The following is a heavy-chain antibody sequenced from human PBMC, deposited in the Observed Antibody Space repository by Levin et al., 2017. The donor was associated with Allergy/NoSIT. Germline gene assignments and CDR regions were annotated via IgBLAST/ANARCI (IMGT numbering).Heavy chain of an antibody. CDR3: ARHILSDDLLTGNRPLHDYGMGV. D-gene: IGHD3-9*01. CDR2: IHFTGNT. V-gene: IGHV4-39*01. J-gene: IGHJ6*02. CDR1: GGSISSDSHY. Sequence: PGGSLRLSCTVSGGSISSDSHYWGWLRQPPGKGLEWISNIHFTGNTYYNPSLSGRVTISVATSKHLFSLRLSSVTAADTAVDYCARHILSDDLLTGNRPLHDYGMGVWGQGATVTVSS.